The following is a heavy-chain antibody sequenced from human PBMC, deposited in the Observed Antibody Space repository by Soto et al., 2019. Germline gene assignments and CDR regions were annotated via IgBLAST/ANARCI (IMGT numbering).Heavy chain of an antibody. Sequence: EVQLLESGGGLVRPGGSLRLSCAASGFTFSSYPMKWVRQGPGKGLEWVSLISGSGGSTDYADSVKGRFSISKDSSKNTLYLHMNSLRAEDTALYFRAKEVPYINSWSAAGYLQPWGLGTQVTVSS. D-gene: IGHD3-16*01. CDR2: ISGSGGST. CDR1: GFTFSSYP. J-gene: IGHJ1*01. CDR3: AKEVPYINSWSAAGYLQP. V-gene: IGHV3-23*01.